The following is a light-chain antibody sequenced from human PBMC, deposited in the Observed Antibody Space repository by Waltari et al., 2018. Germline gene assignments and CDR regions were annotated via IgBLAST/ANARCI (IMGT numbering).Light chain of an antibody. Sequence: EIVLTQSPGTLSLSPGERATLSCRASQSVSRTLAWYQQKPGQAPRLLIYEASTRAPGIPDRFSGSGSGTYVSLTLSRLEPEDFAVYYCQKYGTLPATFGQGTKVEVK. CDR2: EAS. J-gene: IGKJ1*01. V-gene: IGKV3-20*01. CDR3: QKYGTLPAT. CDR1: QSVSRT.